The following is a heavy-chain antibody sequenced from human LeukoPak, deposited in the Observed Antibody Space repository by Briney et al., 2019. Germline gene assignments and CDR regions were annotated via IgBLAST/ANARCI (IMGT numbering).Heavy chain of an antibody. Sequence: PGGSLRLSCAVSGFTFRGYWMSWVRQAPGKGLEWVAVISYDGSNKYYADSVKGRVTISRDNSKNTLYLQMDSLRGEDTAVYYCAKDEFEDTTVIFDYWGQGTLVTVSS. D-gene: IGHD1-1*01. J-gene: IGHJ4*02. CDR1: GFTFRGYW. V-gene: IGHV3-30*18. CDR3: AKDEFEDTTVIFDY. CDR2: ISYDGSNK.